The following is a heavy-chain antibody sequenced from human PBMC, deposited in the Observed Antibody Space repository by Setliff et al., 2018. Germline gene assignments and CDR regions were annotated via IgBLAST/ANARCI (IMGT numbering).Heavy chain of an antibody. CDR1: GATFSSYG. CDR2: DIPMFGTT. CDR3: VREGVDSRSSTDYRYDMDV. V-gene: IGHV1-69*13. J-gene: IGHJ6*03. Sequence: SVKVSCKASGATFSSYGISWVRQAPGQGLEWMGGDIPMFGTTEYAQKFQGRITIIADESTNTAFMQLSSLRSDDTAVYYCVREGVDSRSSTDYRYDMDVWGKGTPVTVSS. D-gene: IGHD3-22*01.